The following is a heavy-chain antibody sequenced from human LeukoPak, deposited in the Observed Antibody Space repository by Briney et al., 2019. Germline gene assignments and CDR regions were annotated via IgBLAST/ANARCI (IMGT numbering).Heavy chain of an antibody. J-gene: IGHJ4*02. Sequence: SETLSLTCAVYGGSFSGYYWSWIRQPSGKGLEWIGEINHSGSTNYNPSLKSRVTISVDTSKNQFSLKLSSVTAADTAVYYCARVNIAAAGGKGPFDYWGQGTLVTVSS. CDR2: INHSGST. D-gene: IGHD6-13*01. CDR3: ARVNIAAAGGKGPFDY. V-gene: IGHV4-34*01. CDR1: GGSFSGYY.